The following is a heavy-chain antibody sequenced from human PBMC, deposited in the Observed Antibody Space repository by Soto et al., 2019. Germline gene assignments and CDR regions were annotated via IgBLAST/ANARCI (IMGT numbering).Heavy chain of an antibody. CDR1: GYTFTDYG. CDR3: AREYCSGGSCYGVDY. J-gene: IGHJ4*02. CDR2: VNTHNGDT. Sequence: ASVKVSCKASGYTFTDYGITWVRQAPGHGLEWMAWVNTHNGDTYNSQNFQGRVTMTTDTSTSTAFMELRSLRSDDTAVYYCAREYCSGGSCYGVDYWGQGTLVTVSS. V-gene: IGHV1-18*01. D-gene: IGHD2-15*01.